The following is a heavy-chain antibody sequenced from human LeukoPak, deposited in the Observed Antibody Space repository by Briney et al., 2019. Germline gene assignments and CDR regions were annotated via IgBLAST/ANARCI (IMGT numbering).Heavy chain of an antibody. CDR2: IKQDGSEK. Sequence: GGSLRLSCAASGFTFSSYWMSWVRQAPGKGLEWVANIKQDGSEKNYVDSVKGRFTISRDNAKSSLFLQMNSLRADDTAVYYCAREGLNCFDCWGQGTLVTVSS. J-gene: IGHJ4*02. D-gene: IGHD3-16*01. CDR3: AREGLNCFDC. V-gene: IGHV3-7*01. CDR1: GFTFSSYW.